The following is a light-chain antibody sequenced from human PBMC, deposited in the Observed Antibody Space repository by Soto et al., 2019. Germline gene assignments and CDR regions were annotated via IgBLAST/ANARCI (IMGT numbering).Light chain of an antibody. Sequence: QSVLAQPPSASGSPGQSVTISCTGTSSDVGDNYVSWYQQHLGKAPKLIIYEVTLRPSGVPDRFSGSKSGNTASLTVFGLQADDEADYYCSAYAGSNTFVFGTGTKVTVL. CDR3: SAYAGSNTFV. V-gene: IGLV2-8*01. J-gene: IGLJ1*01. CDR1: SSDVGDNY. CDR2: EVT.